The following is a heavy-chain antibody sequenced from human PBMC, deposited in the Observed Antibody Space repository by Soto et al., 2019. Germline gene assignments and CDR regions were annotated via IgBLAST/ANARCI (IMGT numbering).Heavy chain of an antibody. V-gene: IGHV1-18*01. J-gene: IGHJ4*02. D-gene: IGHD2-15*01. Sequence: ASVKVSCKASGYTFTNYIITWVRQAPGQGLEWMGWISAYNGNTNYAQKLQGRVTMTTDTSTSTAYMELRSLRSDDTAVYYCARDRGAATATGTPGYWGQGTLVTVSS. CDR2: ISAYNGNT. CDR3: ARDRGAATATGTPGY. CDR1: GYTFTNYI.